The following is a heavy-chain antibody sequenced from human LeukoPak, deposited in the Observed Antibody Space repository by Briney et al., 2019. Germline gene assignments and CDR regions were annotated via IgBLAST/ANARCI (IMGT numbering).Heavy chain of an antibody. CDR2: IFKNGNT. D-gene: IGHD1-14*01. CDR3: AGTGIRNWFDP. J-gene: IGHJ5*02. CDR1: GDSISTTGYF. V-gene: IGHV4-39*01. Sequence: SETLSLTCSVFGDSISTTGYFWVWIRQSPGRGLEWIGSIFKNGNTFYNMSLKSRVTISVDTSNNEFYLNLASVTAADTAVYFCAGTGIRNWFDPWGQGILVTVSS.